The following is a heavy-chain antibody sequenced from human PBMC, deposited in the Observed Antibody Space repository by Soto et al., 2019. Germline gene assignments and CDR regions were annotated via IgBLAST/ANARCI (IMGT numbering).Heavy chain of an antibody. J-gene: IGHJ5*02. CDR2: VSSATNYI. CDR3: ARDPDP. Sequence: EVQLVESGGGLVKPGGSLRLSCAASGFTFSSYSMNWVRQAPGKGLEWVSSVSSATNYIYYADSVKGRFTISRDNAKNLLYLQMNSLRAEDTAVYYCARDPDPWGQGTLVTVSS. CDR1: GFTFSSYS. V-gene: IGHV3-21*01.